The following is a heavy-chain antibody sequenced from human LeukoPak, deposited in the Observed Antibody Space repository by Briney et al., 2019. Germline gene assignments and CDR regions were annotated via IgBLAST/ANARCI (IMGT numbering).Heavy chain of an antibody. CDR2: IRSKANSYAT. CDR1: GFTFSGSA. CDR3: TRHWDSSGYYYFDY. V-gene: IGHV3-73*01. J-gene: IGHJ4*02. Sequence: GGSLRLSCAASGFTFSGSAMHWVRQASGKGLEWVGRIRSKANSYATAYAASVKGRFTISRDDSKNTAYLQMNSLKTEDTAVYYCTRHWDSSGYYYFDYWGQGTLVTVSS. D-gene: IGHD3-22*01.